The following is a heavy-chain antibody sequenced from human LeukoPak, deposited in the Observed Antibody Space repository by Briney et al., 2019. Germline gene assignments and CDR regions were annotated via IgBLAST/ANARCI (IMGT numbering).Heavy chain of an antibody. CDR1: GGSISSSNYY. CDR3: ARRQGAVAGD. CDR2: IYYSGST. J-gene: IGHJ4*02. V-gene: IGHV4-39*01. Sequence: SETLSLTCTVSGGSISSSNYYWGWIRQPPGKGLEWIGSIYYSGSTYYNPSLKSRVTISVDTSKNQFSLKLSSVTAADTAVYYCARRQGAVAGDWGQGTLVTVSS. D-gene: IGHD6-19*01.